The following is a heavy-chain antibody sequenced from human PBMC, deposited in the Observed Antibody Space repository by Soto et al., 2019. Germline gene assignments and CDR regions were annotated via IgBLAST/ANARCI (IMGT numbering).Heavy chain of an antibody. D-gene: IGHD6-13*01. Sequence: SETLSLTCTVSGGSISSGGYYWSWIRQHPGKGLEWIGYIYYSGSTYYNPSLKSRVTISVDTSKNQFSLKLSSVTAADTAVYYCARAAHYSSPFRWFDPWGQGTLVSVSS. V-gene: IGHV4-31*03. J-gene: IGHJ5*02. CDR1: GGSISSGGYY. CDR3: ARAAHYSSPFRWFDP. CDR2: IYYSGST.